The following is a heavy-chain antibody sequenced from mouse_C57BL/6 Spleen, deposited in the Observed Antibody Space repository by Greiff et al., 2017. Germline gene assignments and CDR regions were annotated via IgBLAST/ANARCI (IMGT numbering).Heavy chain of an antibody. CDR2: ISSGGSDT. J-gene: IGHJ2*01. CDR3: ARLGNYYCSSPYYFDY. V-gene: IGHV5-6*01. CDR1: GFTFSSYG. Sequence: EVHLVESGGDLVKPGGSLKLSCAASGFTFSSYGMSWVRQTPDKRLEWVATISSGGSDTYYPDSVKGRFTISRDNAKNTLYLQMSSLKSEDTAMYYCARLGNYYCSSPYYFDYWGQGTTLTVSS. D-gene: IGHD1-1*01.